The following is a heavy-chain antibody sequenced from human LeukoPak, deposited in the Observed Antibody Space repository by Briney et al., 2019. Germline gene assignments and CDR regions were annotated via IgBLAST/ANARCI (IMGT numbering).Heavy chain of an antibody. CDR2: INHSGST. CDR1: GGPFSGYY. Sequence: KASETLSLTCAVYGGPFSGYYWSWIRQPPGKGLEWIGEINHSGSTNYNPSLKSRVTISVDTSRNQFSLKLSSVTAADTAVYYCARGRIVATITVLYLNWFDPWGQGTLVTASS. V-gene: IGHV4-34*01. CDR3: ARGRIVATITVLYLNWFDP. J-gene: IGHJ5*02. D-gene: IGHD5-12*01.